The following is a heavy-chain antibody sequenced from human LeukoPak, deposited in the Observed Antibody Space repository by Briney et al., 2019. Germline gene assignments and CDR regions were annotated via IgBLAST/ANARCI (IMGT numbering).Heavy chain of an antibody. CDR3: ARDSGWSLFDY. CDR1: GFTFSTYW. Sequence: PGGSLRLSCAASGFTFSTYWMHWVRHAPGKGLVWVSRISNDGSITNYADSVRGRFTISRDNAKNTLYLQMNSLRAEDTAVYYCARDSGWSLFDYWGQGTLVTVSS. D-gene: IGHD6-19*01. J-gene: IGHJ4*02. CDR2: ISNDGSIT. V-gene: IGHV3-74*01.